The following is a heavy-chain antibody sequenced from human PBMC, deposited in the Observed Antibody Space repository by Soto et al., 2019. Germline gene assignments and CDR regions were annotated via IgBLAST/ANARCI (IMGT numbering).Heavy chain of an antibody. CDR3: ARARIEQLSYYLFALDV. CDR2: ISPSGSG. CDR1: GGSFTDYY. J-gene: IGHJ6*02. Sequence: QVHLQQWGAGLLKPSETLSLTCSVYGGSFTDYYWTWIRQPPGKGLEWIGEISPSGSGNYNPSLRSRVTMSLDASKNHFSLNLYSATAADAAVYYCARARIEQLSYYLFALDVWGQGTPVTVSS. D-gene: IGHD1-1*01. V-gene: IGHV4-34*01.